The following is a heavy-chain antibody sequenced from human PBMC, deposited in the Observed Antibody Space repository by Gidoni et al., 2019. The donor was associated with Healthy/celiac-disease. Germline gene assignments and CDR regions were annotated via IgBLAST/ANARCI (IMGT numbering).Heavy chain of an antibody. V-gene: IGHV3-30*18. CDR3: AKDFRMVVPAAQWIFDDAFDI. CDR2: ISYDGSNK. Sequence: QVQLVESGGGVVQSGRSLRLSCAASGFTFSSYGMHWVRQAPGKGLEWVAVISYDGSNKYYADSVKGRFTISRDNSKNTLYLQMNSLRAEDTAVYYCAKDFRMVVPAAQWIFDDAFDIWGQGTMVTVSS. CDR1: GFTFSSYG. D-gene: IGHD2-2*01. J-gene: IGHJ3*02.